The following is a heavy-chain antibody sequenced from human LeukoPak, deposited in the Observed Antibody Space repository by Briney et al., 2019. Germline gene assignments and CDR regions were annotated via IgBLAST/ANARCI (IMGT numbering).Heavy chain of an antibody. Sequence: PSETLSLTCAVYGGSFSGYYWSWIRQPPGKGLEWIGEINHSGSTNYNPSLKSRVTISVDTSKNRFSLKLSSVTAADTAVYYCARGIPIHGAFDIWGQGTMVTVSS. CDR1: GGSFSGYY. D-gene: IGHD2-21*01. CDR3: ARGIPIHGAFDI. J-gene: IGHJ3*02. V-gene: IGHV4-34*01. CDR2: INHSGST.